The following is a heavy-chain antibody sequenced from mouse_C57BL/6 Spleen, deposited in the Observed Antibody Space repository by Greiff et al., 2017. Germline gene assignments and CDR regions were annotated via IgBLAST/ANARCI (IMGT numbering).Heavy chain of an antibody. CDR1: GYTFTDYE. CDR2: IDPETGGT. D-gene: IGHD1-1*01. Sequence: VQLQQPGAELVRPGASVTLSCKASGYTFTDYEMHWVKQTPVHGLEWIGAIDPETGGTAYTQKFKGKAILTADKSSSTAYMELRSLTSEDSAVYYCPRGGSDYWGQGTTLTVSS. J-gene: IGHJ2*01. CDR3: PRGGSDY. V-gene: IGHV1-15*01.